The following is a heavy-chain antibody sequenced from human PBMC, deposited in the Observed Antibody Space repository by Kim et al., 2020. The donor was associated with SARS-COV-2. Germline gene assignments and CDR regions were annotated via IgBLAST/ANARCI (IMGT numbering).Heavy chain of an antibody. D-gene: IGHD3-3*01. Sequence: ASVKVSCKASGYTFTSYAMHWVRQAPGQRLEWMGWINAGNGNTKYSQKFQGRVTITRDTSASTAYMELSSLRSEDTAVYYCARDSRLSIFGVVPYYYYGMDVWGRGTTGTVS. CDR3: ARDSRLSIFGVVPYYYYGMDV. CDR2: INAGNGNT. J-gene: IGHJ6*02. CDR1: GYTFTSYA. V-gene: IGHV1-3*01.